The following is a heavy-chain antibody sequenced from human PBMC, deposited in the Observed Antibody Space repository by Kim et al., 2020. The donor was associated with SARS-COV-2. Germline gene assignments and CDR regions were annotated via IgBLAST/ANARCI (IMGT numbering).Heavy chain of an antibody. CDR3: GRDLTGRSDY. CDR1: GFIFRSFW. D-gene: IGHD1-26*01. Sequence: GGSLRHSCEASGFIFRSFWMHWVRQVPGEGLVWVARISDDGKTTNYADSVMGRFTISRDDARNTLFLQMNSLRGDDTAVYYCGRDLTGRSDYWGQGTLVTVSA. CDR2: ISDDGKTT. V-gene: IGHV3-74*01. J-gene: IGHJ4*02.